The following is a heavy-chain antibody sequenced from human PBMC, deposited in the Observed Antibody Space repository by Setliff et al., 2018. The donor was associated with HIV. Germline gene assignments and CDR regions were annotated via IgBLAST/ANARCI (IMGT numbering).Heavy chain of an antibody. D-gene: IGHD3-3*01. J-gene: IGHJ4*02. CDR2: IKHSGST. CDR3: ASRFLEWLFY. CDR1: GGSFSGYH. V-gene: IGHV4-34*01. Sequence: PSETLSLTCAVSGGSFSGYHWSRIRQPPGKGLEWIGEIKHSGSTNYDPSLKSRVSISLDTSKNQFSLRLTSVTAADTAVYYCASRFLEWLFYWGQGTLVTVSS.